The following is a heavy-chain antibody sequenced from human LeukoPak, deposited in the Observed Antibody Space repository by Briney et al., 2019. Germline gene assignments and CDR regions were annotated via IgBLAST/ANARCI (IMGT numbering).Heavy chain of an antibody. CDR3: ARAQGAGSDLDY. D-gene: IGHD1-26*01. J-gene: IGHJ4*02. CDR1: GYSISSGYY. CDR2: IYHSGST. Sequence: SETLSLTCTVSGYSISSGYYWGWIRQPPGKGLEWIGSIYHSGSTYYNSSLKSRVTVSVDTSKNQFSLKLSSVTAADTAVYYCARAQGAGSDLDYWGQGTLVTVSS. V-gene: IGHV4-38-2*02.